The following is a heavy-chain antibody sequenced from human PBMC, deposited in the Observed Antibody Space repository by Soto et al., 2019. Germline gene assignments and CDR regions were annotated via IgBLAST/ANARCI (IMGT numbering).Heavy chain of an antibody. CDR1: GYTFTSYG. J-gene: IGHJ6*02. CDR2: ISAYNGNT. CDR3: ARVLPDNIVGARNYGMDV. Sequence: QVQLVQSGAEVKKPGASVKVSCKASGYTFTSYGISWVRQAPGQGLEWMGWISAYNGNTNYAQKLQGRVTMTTDTPTSTAYMELRSLRSDDTAVYYCARVLPDNIVGARNYGMDVWGQGTTVTVSS. D-gene: IGHD1-26*01. V-gene: IGHV1-18*04.